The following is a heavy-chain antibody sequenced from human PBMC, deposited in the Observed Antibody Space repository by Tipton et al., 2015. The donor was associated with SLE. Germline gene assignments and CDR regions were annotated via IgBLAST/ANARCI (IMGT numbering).Heavy chain of an antibody. D-gene: IGHD3-22*01. Sequence: GSLRLSCAASGFTFSNYSMNWVRQAPGKGLEWVSSISSSSHFIYYADSVKGRFTISRDNAKNSLYLQMNSLRAEDTAVYYCARVDDSSGYYLYYYYGMDVWGPGAAVTVSS. CDR3: ARVDDSSGYYLYYYYGMDV. CDR2: ISSSSHFI. J-gene: IGHJ6*02. V-gene: IGHV3-21*03. CDR1: GFTFSNYS.